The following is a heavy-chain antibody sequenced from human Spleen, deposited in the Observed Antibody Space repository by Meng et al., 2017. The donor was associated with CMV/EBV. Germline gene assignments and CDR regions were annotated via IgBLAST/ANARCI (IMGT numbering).Heavy chain of an antibody. CDR3: ARYRCSSTSCFVDC. Sequence: GGSLRLSCAASGFTFSNYWMSWVRQAPGKGLEWVANIKQDGSEKYYVDSVKGRFTISRDNAKNSLYLQMNSLRAEDTAVYYCARYRCSSTSCFVDCWGQGTLVTVSS. J-gene: IGHJ4*02. CDR2: IKQDGSEK. V-gene: IGHV3-7*01. CDR1: GFTFSNYW. D-gene: IGHD2-2*01.